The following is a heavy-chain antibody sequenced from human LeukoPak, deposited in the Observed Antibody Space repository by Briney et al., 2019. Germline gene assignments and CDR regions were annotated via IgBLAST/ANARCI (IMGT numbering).Heavy chain of an antibody. D-gene: IGHD3-22*01. CDR1: GITLSNYG. J-gene: IGHJ4*02. V-gene: IGHV3-23*01. CDR2: ISDSGGRT. CDR3: AKRGVVIRVILVGFHKEAYYFDS. Sequence: GGSLRLSCAVSGITLSNYGMSWVRQAPGKGLEWVAGISDSGGRTNYADSVKGRFTIYRDNPKNTLYLQMNSLRAEDTAVYFCAKRGVVIRVILVGFHKEAYYFDSWGQGALVTVSS.